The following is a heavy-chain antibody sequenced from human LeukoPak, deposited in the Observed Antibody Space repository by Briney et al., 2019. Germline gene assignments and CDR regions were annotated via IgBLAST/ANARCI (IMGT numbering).Heavy chain of an antibody. CDR3: ARFLGRITISGVVPYGMDV. CDR1: GFTVSSNY. J-gene: IGHJ6*02. Sequence: PGGSLRLSCAASGFTVSSNYLTWVRRAPGKGLEWVSLIYSAGGTYYTDSVKGRFTISRHSSKNTLYLQMNSLRGEDTAVYYCARFLGRITISGVVPYGMDVRGQGTTVTVSS. D-gene: IGHD3-3*01. CDR2: IYSAGGT. V-gene: IGHV3-53*04.